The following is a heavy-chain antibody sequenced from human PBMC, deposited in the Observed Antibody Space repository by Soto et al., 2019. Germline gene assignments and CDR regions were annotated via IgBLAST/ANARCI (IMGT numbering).Heavy chain of an antibody. V-gene: IGHV3-21*01. CDR1: GFTFRSFT. J-gene: IGHJ5*02. CDR2: ISSNSAYI. Sequence: PGGSLRLSCAASGFTFRSFTMNWVRQAPGKGLEWVSTISSNSAYIYYTDALRGRFTISRDNAKNSLHLQMNSLRVEDTAVYYCTRDASRDSSARGWFDPWGPGTLVTVPQ. CDR3: TRDASRDSSARGWFDP. D-gene: IGHD6-13*01.